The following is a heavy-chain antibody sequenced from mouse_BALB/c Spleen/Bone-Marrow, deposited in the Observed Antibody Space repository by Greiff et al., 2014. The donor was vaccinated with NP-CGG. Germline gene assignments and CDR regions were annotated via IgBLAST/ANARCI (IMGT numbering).Heavy chain of an antibody. CDR3: ARVYLWYFDV. V-gene: IGHV2-9*02. J-gene: IGHJ1*01. D-gene: IGHD2-3*01. Sequence: QVHVKQSGPGLVAPSQSLSITCTVSGFSLTSYGVHWVRQPPGKGLEWLGVIWAGGSTNYNSALMSRLSISKDNSKSQVFLKMNSLQTDDTAMYYCARVYLWYFDVWGAGTTVTVFS. CDR2: IWAGGST. CDR1: GFSLTSYG.